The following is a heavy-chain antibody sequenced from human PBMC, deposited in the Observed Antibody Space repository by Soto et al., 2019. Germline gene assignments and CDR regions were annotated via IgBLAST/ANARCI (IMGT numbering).Heavy chain of an antibody. Sequence: GGSLRLSCAASGFTFSSYAMSWVRQAPGKGLEWVSAISGSGGSTYYADSVKGRFTISRDNSKNTLYLQMNSLRAEDTAVYYCAKSYNGDFWSGYYTDYYYGMDVWGQGTTVTVSS. CDR1: GFTFSSYA. CDR2: ISGSGGST. CDR3: AKSYNGDFWSGYYTDYYYGMDV. J-gene: IGHJ6*02. D-gene: IGHD3-3*01. V-gene: IGHV3-23*01.